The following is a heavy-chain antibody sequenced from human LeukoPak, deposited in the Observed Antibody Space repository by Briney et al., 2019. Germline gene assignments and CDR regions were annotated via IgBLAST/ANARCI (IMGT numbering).Heavy chain of an antibody. J-gene: IGHJ4*02. CDR2: ISGSGGST. D-gene: IGHD6-19*01. CDR3: ARGKGIAVSSFDY. Sequence: HPGASLRLSCAASGFTFSSYAMSWVRQAPGKGLEWVSGISGSGGSTYYADSVKGRCAISRDNSKNTLSLQMNSLRAEDTALYYCARGKGIAVSSFDYWGQGTLVTVSS. CDR1: GFTFSSYA. V-gene: IGHV3-23*01.